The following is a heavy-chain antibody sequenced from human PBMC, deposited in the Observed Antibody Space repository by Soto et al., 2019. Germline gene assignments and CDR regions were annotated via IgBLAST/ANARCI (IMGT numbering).Heavy chain of an antibody. CDR1: GGSISSGGYY. D-gene: IGHD3-3*01. J-gene: IGHJ3*02. CDR2: IYYSGST. CDR3: ARLFSFFGVDIGAFYI. V-gene: IGHV4-31*03. Sequence: SETLSLTCTVSGGSISSGGYYWSWIRQHPGKGLEWIGYIYYSGSTYYNPSLKSRVTISVDTSKNQFSLKLSSVTAADTAVYYCARLFSFFGVDIGAFYIWGQGSMVTVS.